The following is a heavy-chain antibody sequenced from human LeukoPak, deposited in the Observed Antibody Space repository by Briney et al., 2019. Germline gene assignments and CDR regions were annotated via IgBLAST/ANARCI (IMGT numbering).Heavy chain of an antibody. CDR2: ISGSVANT. V-gene: IGHV3-23*01. J-gene: IGHJ4*02. CDR3: AKYPASGGYFDY. D-gene: IGHD6-13*01. Sequence: GGSLRLSCAASGFTFSTYSMSWVRLAPGKGLEWVSGISGSVANTYYADSVKGRFTISRDNSKNTRYLQMNSLRAEDTAVFYCAKYPASGGYFDYWGQGTLVTVSS. CDR1: GFTFSTYS.